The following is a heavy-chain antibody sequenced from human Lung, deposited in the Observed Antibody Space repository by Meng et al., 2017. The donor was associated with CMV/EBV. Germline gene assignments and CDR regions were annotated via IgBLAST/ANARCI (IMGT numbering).Heavy chain of an antibody. V-gene: IGHV7-4-1*01. J-gene: IGHJ4*02. CDR1: GYTFTSSS. CDR2: ININTGNP. D-gene: IGHD6-19*01. Sequence: QVQLVQSGSELKKPGDSVKVSCQAAGYTFTSSSMNWVRRAPGHGLEWMGWININTGNPTYAQGFTGRFVFSLDTSVSTAYLQIDSLKADDTAVYYCARGNGWRFDYWGQGTLVTVSS. CDR3: ARGNGWRFDY.